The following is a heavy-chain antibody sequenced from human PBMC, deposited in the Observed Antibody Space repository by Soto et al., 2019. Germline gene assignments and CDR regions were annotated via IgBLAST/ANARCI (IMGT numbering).Heavy chain of an antibody. Sequence: QVQLVESGGGVVQPGRSLRLSCAASGFTFSSYGMHWVRQAPGKGLEWVAVISYDGSNKYYADSVKGRFTISRDNSKKTLYLQMNSRRAEDTAVYYCATELMTTVTSVWDYWGQGTLVTVSS. CDR1: GFTFSSYG. J-gene: IGHJ4*02. D-gene: IGHD4-17*01. CDR2: ISYDGSNK. CDR3: ATELMTTVTSVWDY. V-gene: IGHV3-30*03.